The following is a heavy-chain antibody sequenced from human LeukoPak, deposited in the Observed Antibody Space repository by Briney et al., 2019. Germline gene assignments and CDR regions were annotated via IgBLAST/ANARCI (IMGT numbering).Heavy chain of an antibody. D-gene: IGHD6-13*01. CDR1: GFTFSSYG. CDR3: AKDLSGNSWHMDV. CDR2: ISYDGSNE. V-gene: IGHV3-30*18. Sequence: GESLKISCAASGFTFSSYGMHWVRQAPGKGLEWVAVISYDGSNEYYADSVKGRFTISRDNSKNTLYLQMNSLRAEDTAVYYCAKDLSGNSWHMDVWGQGTTATVSS. J-gene: IGHJ6*02.